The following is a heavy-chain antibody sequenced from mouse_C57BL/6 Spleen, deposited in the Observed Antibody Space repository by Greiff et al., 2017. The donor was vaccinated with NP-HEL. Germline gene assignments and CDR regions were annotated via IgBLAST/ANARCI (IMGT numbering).Heavy chain of an antibody. Sequence: VQLKESGPELVKPGASVKISCKASGYSFTGYYMNWVKQSPEKSLEWIGEINPSTGGTTYNQKFKAKATLTVDKSSSTAYMQLKSLTSEDSAVYYCARREVTTPDFDYWGQGTTLTVSS. D-gene: IGHD2-2*01. CDR2: INPSTGGT. V-gene: IGHV1-42*01. CDR1: GYSFTGYY. J-gene: IGHJ2*01. CDR3: ARREVTTPDFDY.